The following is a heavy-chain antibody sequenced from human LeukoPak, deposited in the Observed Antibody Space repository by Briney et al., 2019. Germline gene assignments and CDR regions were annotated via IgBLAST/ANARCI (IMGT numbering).Heavy chain of an antibody. J-gene: IGHJ6*02. CDR3: VALAAAGTPYYYYGMDV. D-gene: IGHD6-13*01. CDR1: GGSISSGDYY. Sequence: SETLSLTCTVSGGSISSGDYYWSWIRQPPGKGLEWIGSIYYSGSTYYNPSLKSRVTISVDTSKNQFSLKLSSVTAADTAVYYCVALAAAGTPYYYYGMDVWGQGTTVTVSS. V-gene: IGHV4-39*07. CDR2: IYYSGST.